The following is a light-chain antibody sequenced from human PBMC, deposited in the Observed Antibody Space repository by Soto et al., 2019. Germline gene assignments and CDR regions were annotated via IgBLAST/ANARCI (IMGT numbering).Light chain of an antibody. J-gene: IGLJ3*02. CDR1: SSDVGGYNY. V-gene: IGLV2-14*01. CDR2: EVS. CDR3: SSYTSSSTRV. Sequence: QSALTQPASVSGSPGQTITISCTGTSSDVGGYNYVSWYQQHPGKAPKLMIYEVSNWPSGVSNRFSGSKSGNTASLTISGLQAEDGADYYCSSYTSSSTRVFGGGTKLPVL.